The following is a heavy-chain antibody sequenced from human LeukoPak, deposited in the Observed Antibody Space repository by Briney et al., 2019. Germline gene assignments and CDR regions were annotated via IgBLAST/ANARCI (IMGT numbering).Heavy chain of an antibody. J-gene: IGHJ6*04. CDR1: GFTFSSYG. D-gene: IGHD2-2*01. Sequence: GRSLRLSCAASGFTFSSYGMHWVRQAPVKGLEWVAVISYDGSNKYYADSVRGRFTISRDNSKNTLYLQMNSLRAEDTAVYYCAKNGPIVVVPGTARYYGIDVWGKGTTVTVSS. V-gene: IGHV3-30*18. CDR2: ISYDGSNK. CDR3: AKNGPIVVVPGTARYYGIDV.